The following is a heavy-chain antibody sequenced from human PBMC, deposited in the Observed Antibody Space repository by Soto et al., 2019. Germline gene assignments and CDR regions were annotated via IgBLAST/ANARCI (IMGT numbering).Heavy chain of an antibody. CDR1: GGTFSSYA. J-gene: IGHJ6*02. Sequence: ASVKVSCKASGGTFSSYAISWVRQAPGQGLEWMGGIIPIFGTANYAQKFQGRVTITADESTSTAYMELGSLRSEDTAVYYCARQEERVTYYYGSGSPNYYYYGMDVWGQGTTVTVSS. D-gene: IGHD3-10*01. CDR3: ARQEERVTYYYGSGSPNYYYYGMDV. CDR2: IIPIFGTA. V-gene: IGHV1-69*13.